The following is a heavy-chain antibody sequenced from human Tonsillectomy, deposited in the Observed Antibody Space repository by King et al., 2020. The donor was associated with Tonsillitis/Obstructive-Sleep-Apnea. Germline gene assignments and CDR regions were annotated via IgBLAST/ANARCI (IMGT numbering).Heavy chain of an antibody. CDR1: GDSVSSDSVA. J-gene: IGHJ4*02. CDR3: ARDRNWNVGCDY. D-gene: IGHD1-1*01. V-gene: IGHV6-1*01. Sequence: VQLQQSGPGLVKPSQTLSLTCAISGDSVSSDSVAWNWIRQSPSRGLEWLGRTNYRSRWYKGYAVSVKSRITINPDTSKNQFSLQLNSVTPEDTAVYYCARDRNWNVGCDYWGQGTLVTVSS. CDR2: TNYRSRWYK.